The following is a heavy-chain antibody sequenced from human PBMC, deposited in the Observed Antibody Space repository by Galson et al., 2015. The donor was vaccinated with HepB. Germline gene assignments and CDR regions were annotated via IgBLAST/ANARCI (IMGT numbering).Heavy chain of an antibody. CDR3: ARISSGWYLAYFDY. CDR2: ISAYNGNT. V-gene: IGHV1-18*01. CDR1: GYTFTSYG. D-gene: IGHD6-19*01. J-gene: IGHJ4*02. Sequence: SVKVSCKASGYTFTSYGISWVRQAPGQGLEWMGWISAYNGNTNYAQRLQGRVTMTTDTSTSTAYMELRSLRSDDTAVYYCARISSGWYLAYFDYWGQGTLVTVSS.